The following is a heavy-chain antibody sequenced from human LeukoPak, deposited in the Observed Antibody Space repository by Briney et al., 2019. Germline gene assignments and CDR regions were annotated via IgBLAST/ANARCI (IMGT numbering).Heavy chain of an antibody. CDR2: ISAHNGNT. Sequence: GASVMVSCKASVFTFTTYAFSWVRQAPGQGLEWMGWISAHNGNTNYAQKLQGRVTMTTDTSTNTAYMELRSLRFDDTAVYYCARHFSSGWPLEALDVWGQGTLVTVSS. CDR1: VFTFTTYA. V-gene: IGHV1-18*01. CDR3: ARHFSSGWPLEALDV. D-gene: IGHD6-19*01. J-gene: IGHJ3*01.